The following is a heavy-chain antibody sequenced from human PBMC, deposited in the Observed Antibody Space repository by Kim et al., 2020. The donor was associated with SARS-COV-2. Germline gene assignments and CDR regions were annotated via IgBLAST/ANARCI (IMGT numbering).Heavy chain of an antibody. V-gene: IGHV3-11*05. J-gene: IGHJ4*02. D-gene: IGHD3-16*02. Sequence: GGSLRLSCAASGFTFSDYYMSWIRQAPGKGLEWLSYISSSTTYTKSADSVKGRFTISRDNANNSLYLQMNSLRAEDTAIYYCARGFVGGNYLYFDYWGQGTLVPVSS. CDR3: ARGFVGGNYLYFDY. CDR1: GFTFSDYY. CDR2: ISSSTTYT.